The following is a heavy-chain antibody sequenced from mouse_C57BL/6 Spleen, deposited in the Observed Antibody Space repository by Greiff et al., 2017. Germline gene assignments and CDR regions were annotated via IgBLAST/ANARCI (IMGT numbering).Heavy chain of an antibody. D-gene: IGHD1-1*01. V-gene: IGHV3-6*01. CDR1: GYSITSGYY. Sequence: VQLKESGPGLVKPSQSLSLTCSVTGYSITSGYYWNWIRQFPGNKLEWMGYISYDGSNNYNPSLKNRISITRDTSKNQFFLKLNSVTTEDTATYYCASDYYGSSYWFAYWGQGTLVTVSA. J-gene: IGHJ3*01. CDR3: ASDYYGSSYWFAY. CDR2: ISYDGSN.